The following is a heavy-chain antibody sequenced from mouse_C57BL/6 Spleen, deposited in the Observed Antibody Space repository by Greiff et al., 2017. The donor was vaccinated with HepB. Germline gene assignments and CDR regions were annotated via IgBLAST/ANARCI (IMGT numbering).Heavy chain of an antibody. CDR3: ARHKSNYYFDY. D-gene: IGHD2-5*01. CDR1: GFTFSSYG. Sequence: EVQLVESGGDLVKPGGSLKLSCAASGFTFSSYGMPWVRQTPDQGLEWVATISSGGSYTYYPDSVKGRFTISKDNAKKTLYLQMSSLKSEDTAMYYCARHKSNYYFDYWGQGTTLTVSS. CDR2: ISSGGSYT. V-gene: IGHV5-6*01. J-gene: IGHJ2*01.